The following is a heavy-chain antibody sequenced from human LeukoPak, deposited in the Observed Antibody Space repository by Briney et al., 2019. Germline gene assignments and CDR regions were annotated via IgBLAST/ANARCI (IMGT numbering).Heavy chain of an antibody. D-gene: IGHD3-16*02. CDR2: NDPNSGGT. CDR3: AREADIVSFDL. J-gene: IGHJ2*01. Sequence: GASVKVSCKASGYTFTVNHVHWVRQAPGQGLEWRRWNDPNSGGTKYAQKFQDRVAMTSDTSISTAYMELSGLRSDDTAVYFCAREADIVSFDLWGRGTRVTVSS. CDR1: GYTFTVNH. V-gene: IGHV1-2*02.